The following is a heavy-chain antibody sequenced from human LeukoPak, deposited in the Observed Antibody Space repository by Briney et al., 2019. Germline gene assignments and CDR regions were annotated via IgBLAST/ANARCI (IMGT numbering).Heavy chain of an antibody. D-gene: IGHD5-18*01. J-gene: IGHJ4*02. V-gene: IGHV1-8*02. CDR2: MNPNSGNT. Sequence: ASVKVSCKASGGTFSSYAISWVRQAPGQGLEWMGWMNPNSGNTGYAQRFQGRVTMTRDTSISIAYMELNSLTSEDTAVYYCAKNVRDTGTFDYWGQGTLVTVSS. CDR3: AKNVRDTGTFDY. CDR1: GGTFSSYA.